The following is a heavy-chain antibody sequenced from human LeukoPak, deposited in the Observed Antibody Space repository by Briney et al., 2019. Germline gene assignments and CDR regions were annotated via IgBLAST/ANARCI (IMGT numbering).Heavy chain of an antibody. Sequence: SETLSLTCTVSGGSISSSNFYWGWIRQPPGKGLEWIGSIYYSGSTYYNPSLKSRVTISVDTSKNHFSLKLSSVTAADTAVYYCARFAGRGCYRTRSHYWGQGTLVTVSS. CDR2: IYYSGST. CDR3: ARFAGRGCYRTRSHY. V-gene: IGHV4-39*01. CDR1: GGSISSSNFY. D-gene: IGHD1-26*01. J-gene: IGHJ4*02.